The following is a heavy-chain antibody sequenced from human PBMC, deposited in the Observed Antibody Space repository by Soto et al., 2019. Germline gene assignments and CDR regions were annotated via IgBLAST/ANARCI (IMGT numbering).Heavy chain of an antibody. CDR3: ARDPSYYGMDV. CDR2: INAGNGNT. Sequence: QVQLVQSGAEEKKPGASVKVSCKASGYTFTSYAMHWVRQAPGQRIEWMGWINAGNGNTKYSQKFQGRVIITRDTAASTAYMELSSLRSEDTAVYYCARDPSYYGMDVWGQGTTVTVSS. CDR1: GYTFTSYA. J-gene: IGHJ6*02. V-gene: IGHV1-3*05.